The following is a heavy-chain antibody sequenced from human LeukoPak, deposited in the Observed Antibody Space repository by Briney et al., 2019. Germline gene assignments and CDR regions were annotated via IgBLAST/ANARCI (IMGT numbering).Heavy chain of an antibody. CDR1: GFTFSSYW. V-gene: IGHV3-74*01. J-gene: IGHJ4*02. CDR2: INSDGSST. CDR3: TTNPYYYDSSGTPRWYFDY. Sequence: GGSLRLSCAASGFTFSSYWMHWVRQAPGKGLVWVSRINSDGSSTSYADSVKGRFTISRDDSKNTLYLQMNSLKTEDTAVYYCTTNPYYYDSSGTPRWYFDYWGQGTLVTVSS. D-gene: IGHD3-22*01.